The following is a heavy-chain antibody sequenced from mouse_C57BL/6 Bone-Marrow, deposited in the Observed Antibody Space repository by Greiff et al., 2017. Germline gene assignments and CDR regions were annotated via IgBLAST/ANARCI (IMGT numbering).Heavy chain of an antibody. V-gene: IGHV5-17*01. CDR1: GFTFSAYG. J-gene: IGHJ2*01. CDR2: ISSGSSTI. CDR3: AGGNYFDY. Sequence: EVKLMESGGGLVKPGGSLKLSCAASGFTFSAYGMHWVRQAPEKGLEWVAYISSGSSTIYYADTVKGRFTISRDNAKNTLFLQMTSLRSEDRAMYYGAGGNYFDYWGKGTTLTVSS.